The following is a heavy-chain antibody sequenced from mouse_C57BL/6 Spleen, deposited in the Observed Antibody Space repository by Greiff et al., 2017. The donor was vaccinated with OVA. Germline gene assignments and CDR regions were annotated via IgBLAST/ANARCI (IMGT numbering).Heavy chain of an antibody. J-gene: IGHJ2*01. CDR3: ARTTVVAVPFDY. Sequence: VQLQQPGAELVKPGASVKISCKASGYSFTGYYMNWVKQSPEKSLEWIGEINPSTGGTTYNQKFKAKATLTVDKSSSTAYMQLKSLTSEDSAVYYCARTTVVAVPFDYWGQGTTLTVSS. CDR2: INPSTGGT. CDR1: GYSFTGYY. V-gene: IGHV1-42*01. D-gene: IGHD1-1*01.